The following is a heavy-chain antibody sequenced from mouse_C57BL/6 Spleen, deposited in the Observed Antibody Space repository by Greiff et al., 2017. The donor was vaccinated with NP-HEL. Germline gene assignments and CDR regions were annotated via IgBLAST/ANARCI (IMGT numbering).Heavy chain of an antibody. V-gene: IGHV1-64*01. Sequence: VQLQQSGAELVKPGASVKLSCKASGYTFTSYWMHWVKQRPGQGLEWIGMIHPKSGSTNYNEKFKSKATLTVDKSSSTAYMQLSSLTSEDSAVYYCARSAYGNPFAYWGQGTLVTVSA. CDR1: GYTFTSYW. CDR2: IHPKSGST. J-gene: IGHJ3*01. D-gene: IGHD2-1*01. CDR3: ARSAYGNPFAY.